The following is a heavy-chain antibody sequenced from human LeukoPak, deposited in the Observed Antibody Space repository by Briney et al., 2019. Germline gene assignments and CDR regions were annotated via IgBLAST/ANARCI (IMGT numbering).Heavy chain of an antibody. Sequence: ASVKVSCKASGNTFSSYYIHWVRQAPGQGLEWMGIINPSGGSTSYAQKFQGRVTMTRDTSTSTVYMELSSLRSEDTAVYYCARDLKSYPGPDYWGQGTLVTVSS. CDR3: ARDLKSYPGPDY. V-gene: IGHV1-46*01. CDR2: INPSGGST. CDR1: GNTFSSYY. J-gene: IGHJ4*02.